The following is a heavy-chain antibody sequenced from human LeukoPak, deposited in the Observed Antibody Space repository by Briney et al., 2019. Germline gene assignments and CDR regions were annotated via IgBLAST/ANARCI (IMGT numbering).Heavy chain of an antibody. J-gene: IGHJ5*02. CDR2: MNPNSGNT. Sequence: ASVKVSCKASGYTFTSYDINWVRQATGQGLEWMGWMNPNSGNTGYAQKFQGRVTITRNTSISIAYMELSSLRSEDTAVYYCARNNGAVPAFLFDPWGQGTLVTVSS. CDR3: ARNNGAVPAFLFDP. V-gene: IGHV1-8*03. CDR1: GYTFTSYD. D-gene: IGHD2-2*01.